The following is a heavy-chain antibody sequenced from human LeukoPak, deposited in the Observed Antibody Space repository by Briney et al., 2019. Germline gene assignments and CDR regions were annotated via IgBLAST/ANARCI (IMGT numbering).Heavy chain of an antibody. D-gene: IGHD3-3*01. CDR1: GFTFSSYW. J-gene: IGHJ4*02. CDR2: IKQDGSEK. Sequence: GGSLRLSCAASGFTFSSYWMSWVRQAPGKGLEWVASIKQDGSEKYYVDSVKGRFIISRDNAKNSLYLQMNSLRAEDTAVYYCARVLLSNYDFWSGYYGSFVYWGQGTLVTVSS. CDR3: ARVLLSNYDFWSGYYGSFVY. V-gene: IGHV3-7*01.